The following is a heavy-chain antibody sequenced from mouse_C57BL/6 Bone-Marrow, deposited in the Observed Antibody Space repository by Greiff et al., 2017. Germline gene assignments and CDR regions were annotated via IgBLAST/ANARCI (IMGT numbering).Heavy chain of an antibody. Sequence: QVQLQQPGAELVKPGASVKMSCKASGYTFTSYWITWVKQRPGQRLEWIGDIYPGSGSTNYNETFKSKATLTVATSSRPAYMQLSSLTSEDSAVYYCATTYYLWYFDVWGTGTTVTVSS. CDR3: ATTYYLWYFDV. CDR2: IYPGSGST. J-gene: IGHJ1*03. D-gene: IGHD2-10*01. V-gene: IGHV1-55*01. CDR1: GYTFTSYW.